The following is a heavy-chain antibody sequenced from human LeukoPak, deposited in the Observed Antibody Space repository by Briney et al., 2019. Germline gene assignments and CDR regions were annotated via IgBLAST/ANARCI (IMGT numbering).Heavy chain of an antibody. D-gene: IGHD6-19*01. J-gene: IGHJ4*02. V-gene: IGHV1-18*01. CDR3: ARDPSNTSGFYAYLDS. CDR2: ISAYNGDT. Sequence: GASVKVSCKASGYTCTSHGISWVRQAPGQGLEWMGWISAYNGDTKYAQKTQGRVTMTTDASTSTAYMELRSLRSDDTAMYYCARDPSNTSGFYAYLDSWGQGTLVTVSS. CDR1: GYTCTSHG.